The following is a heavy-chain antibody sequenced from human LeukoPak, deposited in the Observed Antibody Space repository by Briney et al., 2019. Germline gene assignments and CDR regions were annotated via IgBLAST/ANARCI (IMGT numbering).Heavy chain of an antibody. CDR1: GYTFTSYG. Sequence: ASVKVSCKAPGYTFTSYGISWVRQAPGQGLEWMGWISAYNGNTNYAQKLQGRVTMTTDTSTSTAYMELRSLRSDDTAVYYCARDFRRITMIVVNQGFDPWGQGTLVTVSS. CDR2: ISAYNGNT. J-gene: IGHJ5*02. V-gene: IGHV1-18*01. D-gene: IGHD3-22*01. CDR3: ARDFRRITMIVVNQGFDP.